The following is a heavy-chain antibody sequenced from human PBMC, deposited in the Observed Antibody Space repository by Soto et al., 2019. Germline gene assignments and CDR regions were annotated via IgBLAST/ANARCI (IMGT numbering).Heavy chain of an antibody. D-gene: IGHD6-6*01. CDR2: ISGSGGST. CDR3: AKDSPRLEYSSSSDSVY. Sequence: GGSLRLSCAASGFTFSSYAMSWVRQAPGKGLEWVSAISGSGGSTYYADSVKGRFTISRDNSKNTLYLQMNSLRAEDTAVYYCAKDSPRLEYSSSSDSVYWGQGTLVTVSS. CDR1: GFTFSSYA. J-gene: IGHJ4*02. V-gene: IGHV3-23*01.